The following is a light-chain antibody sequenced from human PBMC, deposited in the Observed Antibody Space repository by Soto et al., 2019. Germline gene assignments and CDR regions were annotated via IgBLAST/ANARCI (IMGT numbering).Light chain of an antibody. CDR3: QQSYSSTLT. J-gene: IGKJ4*01. V-gene: IGKV4-1*01. CDR2: WAS. CDR1: QSVLYSSNNKNY. Sequence: DIVMTQSPDSLAVSRGERATINCKSSQSVLYSSNNKNYLAWYQQKPGQPPKLLIYWASTRESGVPDRFSGSESGKDFTLTISSLQAEDVAIYYCQQSYSSTLTFGVGTKVEIK.